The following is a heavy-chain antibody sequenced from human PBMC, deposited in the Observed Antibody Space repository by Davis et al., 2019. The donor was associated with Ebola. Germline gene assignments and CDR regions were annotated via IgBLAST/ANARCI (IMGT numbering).Heavy chain of an antibody. CDR3: AREAGATTRIYDS. Sequence: ASVKVSCKASSYTFTSYDISWVRQAPGQGFEWMGWISAYNGNTNYAQKLQGRVTMTTDTSRSTAYMELRSLRSDDTAVYYCAREAGATTRIYDSWGQGTLVTVSS. J-gene: IGHJ5*01. D-gene: IGHD1-26*01. CDR1: SYTFTSYD. CDR2: ISAYNGNT. V-gene: IGHV1-18*01.